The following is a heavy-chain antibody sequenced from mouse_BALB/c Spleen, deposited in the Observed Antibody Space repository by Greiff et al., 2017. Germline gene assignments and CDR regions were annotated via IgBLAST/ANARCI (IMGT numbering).Heavy chain of an antibody. Sequence: DVKLVESGGGLVKPGGSLKLSCAASGFTFSSYAMSWVRQTPEKRLEWVATISSGGSYTYYPDSVKGRFTISRDNAKNTLYLQMSSLRSEDTAMYYCARVSYDYDVDYYAMDYWGQGTSVTVSS. J-gene: IGHJ4*01. V-gene: IGHV5-9-3*01. D-gene: IGHD2-4*01. CDR1: GFTFSSYA. CDR3: ARVSYDYDVDYYAMDY. CDR2: ISSGGSYT.